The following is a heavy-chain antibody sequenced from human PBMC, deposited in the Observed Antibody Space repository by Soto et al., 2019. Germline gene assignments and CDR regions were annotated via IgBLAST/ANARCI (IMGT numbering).Heavy chain of an antibody. D-gene: IGHD1-26*01. CDR1: GGSISSGGYY. J-gene: IGHJ4*02. CDR3: ARVDTSMGATCVSY. CDR2: IYYSGST. V-gene: IGHV4-31*03. Sequence: QVQLQESGPGLVKPSQTLSLTCTVSGGSISSGGYYWSWIRQHPGKGLEWIGYIYYSGSTYYNPSLMSRVTISLDTSKNQFSLKLSSVPAADTAVYYCARVDTSMGATCVSYWGQGTLVTVSS.